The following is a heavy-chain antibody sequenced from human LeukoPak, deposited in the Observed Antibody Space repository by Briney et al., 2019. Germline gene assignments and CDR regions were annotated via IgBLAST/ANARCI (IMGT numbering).Heavy chain of an antibody. CDR3: CTSHCYTTPCDYYYYMDV. Sequence: SVKVSCKASGGTFSSYAISWVRQAPGQGLEWMGGIIPIFGTANYAQKFQGRVTITADESTSTAYMELSSLRSEDTAVYYCCTSHCYTTPCDYYYYMDVWGKGTTVTVSS. J-gene: IGHJ6*03. CDR1: GGTFSSYA. CDR2: IIPIFGTA. V-gene: IGHV1-69*13. D-gene: IGHD2-2*02.